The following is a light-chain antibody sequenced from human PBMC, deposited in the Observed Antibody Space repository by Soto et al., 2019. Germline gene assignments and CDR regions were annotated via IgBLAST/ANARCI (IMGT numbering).Light chain of an antibody. V-gene: IGKV3-15*01. CDR1: QSVGTN. CDR2: GAS. Sequence: EIVKTQSPATLSVSPGERATLSCRASQSVGTNLAWYQQKPGQAPRVLIYGASTRATGVPVRFSGSGSGTEFTLTISSLQSEDFAVYYCQQYHNWPPWTFGQGTKVEIK. J-gene: IGKJ1*01. CDR3: QQYHNWPPWT.